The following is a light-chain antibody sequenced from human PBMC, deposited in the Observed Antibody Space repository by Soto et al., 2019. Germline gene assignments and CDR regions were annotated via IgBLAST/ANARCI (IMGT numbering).Light chain of an antibody. CDR3: QQYNTYAT. CDR2: DAS. J-gene: IGKJ5*01. CDR1: QNIRNL. Sequence: DIQLTQSPSTLSAAVGDSVTITCRASQNIRNLLAWYQQKPGXDPXXLIYDASTLKTGVPSRFSGSGSGSEFNFPITGLQPDDFATYFCQQYNTYATFGQGTRLEIK. V-gene: IGKV1-5*01.